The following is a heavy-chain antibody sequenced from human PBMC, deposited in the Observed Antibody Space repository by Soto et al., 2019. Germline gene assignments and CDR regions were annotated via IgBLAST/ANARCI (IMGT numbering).Heavy chain of an antibody. D-gene: IGHD3-10*01. V-gene: IGHV3-23*01. CDR3: ARGRYYDSPQDL. Sequence: GGSLRLSCAASGFTFSSYSMNWVRQAPGKGLGWVSAVTATAESAYYTDSVRGRFIITRDNSDNMLYLQMSSLRVEDTAIYFCARGRYYDSPQDLWGRGTQVTVSS. J-gene: IGHJ5*02. CDR1: GFTFSSYS. CDR2: VTATAESA.